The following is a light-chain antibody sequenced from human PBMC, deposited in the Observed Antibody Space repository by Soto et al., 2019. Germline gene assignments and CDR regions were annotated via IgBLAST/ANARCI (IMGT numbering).Light chain of an antibody. Sequence: EIVLTQSPATLSLSPGERATLSCRASQSVNIYLAWYQQKPGQAPRLLIYDASNRATGIPARFSGSGSGTDFTLTITSLEPEDFGVSYCQQRVDWPITFGQGTRLEIK. CDR3: QQRVDWPIT. J-gene: IGKJ5*01. CDR2: DAS. CDR1: QSVNIY. V-gene: IGKV3-11*01.